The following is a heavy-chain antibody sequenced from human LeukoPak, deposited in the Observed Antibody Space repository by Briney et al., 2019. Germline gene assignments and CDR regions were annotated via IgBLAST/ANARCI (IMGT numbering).Heavy chain of an antibody. CDR3: ARGVMGATDFDY. D-gene: IGHD1-26*01. V-gene: IGHV4-34*01. CDR1: GGSFSGYY. Sequence: SETLPLTCAVYGGSFSGYYWSWIRQPPGKGLEWIGEINHSGSTNYNPSLKSRVTISVDTSKNQFSLKLSSVTAADTAVYYCARGVMGATDFDYWGQGTLVTVSS. CDR2: INHSGST. J-gene: IGHJ4*02.